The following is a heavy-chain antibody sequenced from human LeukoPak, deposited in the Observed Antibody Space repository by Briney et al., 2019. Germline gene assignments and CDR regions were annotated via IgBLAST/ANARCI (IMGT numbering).Heavy chain of an antibody. CDR2: INPNSVVT. V-gene: IGHV1-2*02. D-gene: IGHD4-17*01. J-gene: IGHJ5*02. CDR3: ARVTVKPNWFAP. CDR1: RYTFTASY. Sequence: GALLRPSSKASRYTFTASYIHCVGQAPGHRLEWMGWINPNSVVTNYAQKFQGRATMTRDTSISTAYMELSRLPSAGPSVYDCARVTVKPNWFAPWGQGNLVTASS.